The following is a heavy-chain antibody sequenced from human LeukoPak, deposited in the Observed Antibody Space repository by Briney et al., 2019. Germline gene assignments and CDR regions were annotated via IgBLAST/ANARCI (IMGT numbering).Heavy chain of an antibody. CDR3: ARPGYGSGWFVY. D-gene: IGHD6-19*01. CDR2: INSDGSST. CDR1: GFTFSSYW. J-gene: IGHJ4*02. Sequence: PGGSLRLSCAASGFTFSSYWMHWVRQAPGKGLVWVSRINSDGSSTSYADSVKGRFTISRDNAKNTLYLQMNSLRAEDTAVYYCARPGYGSGWFVYWGQGTLVTVSS. V-gene: IGHV3-74*01.